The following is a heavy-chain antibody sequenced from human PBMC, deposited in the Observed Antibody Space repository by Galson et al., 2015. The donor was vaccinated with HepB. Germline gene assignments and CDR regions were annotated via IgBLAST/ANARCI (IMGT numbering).Heavy chain of an antibody. V-gene: IGHV3-21*01. J-gene: IGHJ3*02. D-gene: IGHD3-9*01. Sequence: SLRLSCAASGFTFSSYSMNWVRQAPGKGLEWVSSISSSSSYIYYADSVKGRFTISRDNAKNSLYLQMNSLRAEDTAVYYCARVTRTHEYYDILTGWGGDAFDIWGQGTMVTVSS. CDR2: ISSSSSYI. CDR1: GFTFSSYS. CDR3: ARVTRTHEYYDILTGWGGDAFDI.